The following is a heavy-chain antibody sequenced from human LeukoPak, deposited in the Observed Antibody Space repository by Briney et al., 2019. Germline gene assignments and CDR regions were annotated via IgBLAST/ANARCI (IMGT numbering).Heavy chain of an antibody. CDR1: GYTFTSYG. CDR2: ISAYNGNT. J-gene: IGHJ4*02. CDR3: ARDTSIAAAGTFDY. D-gene: IGHD6-13*01. Sequence: ASVKVSCKASGYTFTSYGISWVRQAPGQGLEWMGWISAYNGNTNYAQKLQGRVTITTDTSTNTAYMELRSLRSDDTAVYYCARDTSIAAAGTFDYWGQGTLVTVSS. V-gene: IGHV1-18*01.